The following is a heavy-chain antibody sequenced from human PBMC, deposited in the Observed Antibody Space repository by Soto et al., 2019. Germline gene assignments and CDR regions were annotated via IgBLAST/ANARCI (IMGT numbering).Heavy chain of an antibody. CDR1: GYTFTSYG. CDR2: ISAYNGNT. CDR3: ARDRNLGYCSGGSCSRYWYFDL. J-gene: IGHJ2*01. D-gene: IGHD2-15*01. V-gene: IGHV1-18*04. Sequence: QVQLVQSGAEVKKPGASVKVSCKASGYTFTSYGISWVRQAPGQGLEWMGWISAYNGNTNYAQKLQGRVTMTTDTSTSTAYMELRSLRSDDTAVYYCARDRNLGYCSGGSCSRYWYFDLWGRGTLVTVSS.